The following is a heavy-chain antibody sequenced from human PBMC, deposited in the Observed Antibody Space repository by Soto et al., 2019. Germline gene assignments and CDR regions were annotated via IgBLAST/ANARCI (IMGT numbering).Heavy chain of an antibody. J-gene: IGHJ4*02. CDR1: GGTFSSYT. V-gene: IGHV1-69*02. D-gene: IGHD6-19*01. CDR3: ARVGDSSGWYYFD. Sequence: ASVKVSCKASGGTFSSYTISWVRQAPGQGLEWMGRIIPILGIANYAQKFQGRVTITADKSTSTAYMELSSLRSEDTAVYYCARVGDSSGWYYFDWGQGTLVTVSS. CDR2: IIPILGIA.